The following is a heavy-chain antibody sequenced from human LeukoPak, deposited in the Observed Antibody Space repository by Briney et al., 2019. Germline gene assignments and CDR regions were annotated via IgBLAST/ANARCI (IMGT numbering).Heavy chain of an antibody. V-gene: IGHV4-31*03. Sequence: PSETLSLTCTVSGGSISSGGYYWSWIRQHPGKGLEWIGYTYYSGSTYYNPSLKSRVTISVDTSKNQFSLKLSSVTAADTAVYYCARGIAARPVDYWGQGTLVTVSS. CDR1: GGSISSGGYY. CDR3: ARGIAARPVDY. CDR2: TYYSGST. J-gene: IGHJ4*02. D-gene: IGHD6-6*01.